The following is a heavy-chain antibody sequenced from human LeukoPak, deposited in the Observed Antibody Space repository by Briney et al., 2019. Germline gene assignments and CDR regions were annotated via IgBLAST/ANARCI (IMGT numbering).Heavy chain of an antibody. CDR3: ARRTSLDY. J-gene: IGHJ4*02. V-gene: IGHV3-48*01. CDR1: GFTFNSFA. Sequence: GSLRLSCAASGFTFNSFAMHWVRQAPGKGLEWVSYISSSSSTIYYADSVKGRFTISRDNAKNSLYLQMNSLRAEDTAVYYCARRTSLDYWGQGTLVTVSS. CDR2: ISSSSSTI. D-gene: IGHD1-14*01.